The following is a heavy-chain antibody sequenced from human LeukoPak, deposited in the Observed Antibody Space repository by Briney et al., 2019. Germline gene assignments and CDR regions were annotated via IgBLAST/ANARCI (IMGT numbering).Heavy chain of an antibody. Sequence: PSETLSLTCTVSGGSISGYYWNWIRQPPGKGLEWIGSIYYSGSTNYNPSLKSRVTISVDTSKNQFSLKLSSVTAADTAVYYCARSPPYCSSPGCYIGWFDPWGQGTLVTVSS. J-gene: IGHJ5*02. CDR1: GGSISGYY. V-gene: IGHV4-59*01. CDR2: IYYSGST. D-gene: IGHD2-2*02. CDR3: ARSPPYCSSPGCYIGWFDP.